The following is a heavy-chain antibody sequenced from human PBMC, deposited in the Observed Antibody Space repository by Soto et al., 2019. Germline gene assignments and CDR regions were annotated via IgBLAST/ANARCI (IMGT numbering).Heavy chain of an antibody. CDR3: AKDGGYSSGRYGA. V-gene: IGHV3-9*01. Sequence: SLRLSCAASGFTFNRYAMSWVRQAPGKGLEWVSGISWNSGSIGYADSVKGRFTISRDNAKNSLYLQMNSLRAEDTALYYCAKDGGYSSGRYGAWGQGTLVTVSS. D-gene: IGHD6-19*01. CDR1: GFTFNRYA. CDR2: ISWNSGSI. J-gene: IGHJ5*02.